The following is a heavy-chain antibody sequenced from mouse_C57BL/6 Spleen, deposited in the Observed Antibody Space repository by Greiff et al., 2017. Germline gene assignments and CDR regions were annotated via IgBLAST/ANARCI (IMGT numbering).Heavy chain of an antibody. CDR1: GYTFTDYY. D-gene: IGHD1-2*01. J-gene: IGHJ4*01. CDR3: AYGGRDYAMDY. Sequence: QVQLKESGAELVRPGASVKLSCKASGYTFTDYYINWVKQRPGQGLEWIARIYPGSGNTYYNEKFKGKATLTAEKSSSTAYMQLSSLTSEDSAVYFCAYGGRDYAMDYWGQGTSVTVSS. CDR2: IYPGSGNT. V-gene: IGHV1-76*01.